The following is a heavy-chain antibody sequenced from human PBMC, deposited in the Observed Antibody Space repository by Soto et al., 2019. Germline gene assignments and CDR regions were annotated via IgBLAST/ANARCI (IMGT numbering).Heavy chain of an antibody. CDR2: INPSGGST. V-gene: IGHV1-46*01. CDR3: ARAGSPVSGYIYYYYYGMDV. Sequence: RASGKVSCKASGYTFTSYYMHWVRQAPGQGLEWMGIINPSGGSTSYAQKFQGRVTMTRDTSTSTVYMELSSLRSEDTAVYYCARAGSPVSGYIYYYYYGMDVWGQGTTVTVSS. J-gene: IGHJ6*02. CDR1: GYTFTSYY. D-gene: IGHD3-22*01.